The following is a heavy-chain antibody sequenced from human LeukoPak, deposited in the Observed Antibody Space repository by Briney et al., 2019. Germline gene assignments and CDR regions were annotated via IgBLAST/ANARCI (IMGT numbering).Heavy chain of an antibody. V-gene: IGHV4-30-2*01. CDR2: IYHSGST. CDR3: ARKDEGVDY. J-gene: IGHJ4*02. D-gene: IGHD3-10*01. CDR1: GGSIRSGGYS. Sequence: SETLSLTCAVSGGSIRSGGYSWSWIRQPPGKGLEWIGYIYHSGSTYYNPSLKSRVTISVDRSKNQFSLKLSSVTAADTAVYYCARKDEGVDYWGQGTLVTVSS.